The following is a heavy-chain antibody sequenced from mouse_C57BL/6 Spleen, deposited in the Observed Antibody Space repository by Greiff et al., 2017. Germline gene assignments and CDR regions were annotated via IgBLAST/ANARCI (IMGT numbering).Heavy chain of an antibody. V-gene: IGHV1-55*01. CDR2: IYPGSGST. D-gene: IGHD2-3*01. J-gene: IGHJ4*01. Sequence: QVQLKQPGAELVKPGASVKMSCKASGYTFTSYWITWVKQRPGQGLEWIGEIYPGSGSTNYNEKFKSKATLTVDTSSSTAYMQLSSLTSEDSAVYCCAREDGYLYAMGYWGQGTSVTVSS. CDR1: GYTFTSYW. CDR3: AREDGYLYAMGY.